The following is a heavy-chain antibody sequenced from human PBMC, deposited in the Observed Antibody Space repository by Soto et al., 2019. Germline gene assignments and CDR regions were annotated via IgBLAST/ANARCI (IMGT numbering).Heavy chain of an antibody. Sequence: ESLKISCKGSGYTFTSYWIGWVRQMPGKGLEWMGIIFPTDSTTTYSPSFQGQVTLSADKSTSTAYLQWSSLRASDTAMYYCARAVVGYCSSSSCPGDYWGQGTRVTVSS. J-gene: IGHJ4*02. CDR2: IFPTDSTT. V-gene: IGHV5-51*01. CDR3: ARAVVGYCSSSSCPGDY. D-gene: IGHD2-2*01. CDR1: GYTFTSYW.